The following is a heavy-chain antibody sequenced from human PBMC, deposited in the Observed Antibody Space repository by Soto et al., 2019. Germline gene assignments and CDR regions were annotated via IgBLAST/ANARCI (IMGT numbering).Heavy chain of an antibody. Sequence: QLQLQESGPGLVKPSETLSLTCTVSGGSISSSSYYWGWIRQPPGKGLEWIGSIYYSGSTYYNPSLKSRVTISVDTSKNQFSLKLSSVTAADTAVYYCARHKPRQWLVLDYFDYWGQGTLVTVSS. CDR2: IYYSGST. J-gene: IGHJ4*02. D-gene: IGHD6-19*01. CDR3: ARHKPRQWLVLDYFDY. CDR1: GGSISSSSYY. V-gene: IGHV4-39*01.